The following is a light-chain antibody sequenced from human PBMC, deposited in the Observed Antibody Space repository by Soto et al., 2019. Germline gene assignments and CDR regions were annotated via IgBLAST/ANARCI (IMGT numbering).Light chain of an antibody. J-gene: IGKJ1*01. V-gene: IGKV1-5*03. CDR3: QQYNDKWT. Sequence: DIQMTQSPSTLSASVGDRVTITCRASQSISSWLAWYQQNPGKAPNLLIYKASSLQSGVPSRFSGSGSGTEFTLTISSLQPDDCGTYYCQQYNDKWTFGQGTKVEIK. CDR2: KAS. CDR1: QSISSW.